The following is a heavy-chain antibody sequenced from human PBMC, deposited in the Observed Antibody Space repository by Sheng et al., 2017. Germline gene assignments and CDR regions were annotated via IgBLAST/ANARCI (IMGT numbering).Heavy chain of an antibody. CDR1: GFTFSNYG. J-gene: IGHJ4*02. D-gene: IGHD6-19*01. Sequence: QVQLVESGGGVVQPGRSLRLSCAASGFTFSNYGMHWVRQAPGKGLEWVAVISYDGSTEYYADSVKGRFTISRDNSKNTLYLQMNSLRGEDTAVYYCANRLAVAAPPGXTWGQGSRGHRSPQ. CDR2: ISYDGSTE. CDR3: ANRLAVAAPPGXT. V-gene: IGHV3-30*18.